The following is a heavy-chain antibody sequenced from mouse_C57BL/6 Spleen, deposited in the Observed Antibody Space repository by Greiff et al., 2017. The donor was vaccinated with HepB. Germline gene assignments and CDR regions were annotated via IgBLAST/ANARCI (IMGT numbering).Heavy chain of an antibody. Sequence: EVKLVESGGGLVKPGGSLKLSCAASGFTFSDYGMHWVRQAPEKGLEWVAYISSGSSTIYYADTVKGRFTISIDNAKNTLFLQMTSLRSEDTAMYYCAGSYGSSSLAYWGQGTLVTVSA. J-gene: IGHJ3*01. V-gene: IGHV5-17*01. D-gene: IGHD1-1*01. CDR2: ISSGSSTI. CDR3: AGSYGSSSLAY. CDR1: GFTFSDYG.